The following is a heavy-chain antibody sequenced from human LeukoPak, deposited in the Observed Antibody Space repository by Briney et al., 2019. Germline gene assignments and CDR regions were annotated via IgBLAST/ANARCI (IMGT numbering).Heavy chain of an antibody. CDR1: GFTFSSIY. Sequence: GGSLRLSCAGSGFTFSSIYMSWVRQAPGKGLEWVSFIYSDGNTYYADSVKGRFTLSRDSSRNTLYLQMNSLRVDDTAVYYCAGDTHSSSWYDHWGQGTLVTVSS. CDR2: IYSDGNT. D-gene: IGHD6-19*01. V-gene: IGHV3-53*01. CDR3: AGDTHSSSWYDH. J-gene: IGHJ5*02.